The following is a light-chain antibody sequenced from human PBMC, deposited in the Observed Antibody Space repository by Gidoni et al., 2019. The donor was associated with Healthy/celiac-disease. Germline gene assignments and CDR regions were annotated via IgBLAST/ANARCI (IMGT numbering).Light chain of an antibody. CDR3: QQYNSYPWT. V-gene: IGKV1-5*03. Sequence: DIQMTQSSSTLSASVGDSVTINCRASQSISSWLAWYQQKPGKAPKLLIYKASSLASGVPTRFSGSGSGTEFTLTISSLQPDDVATYYCQQYNSYPWTFGQGTKVEIK. CDR2: KAS. J-gene: IGKJ1*01. CDR1: QSISSW.